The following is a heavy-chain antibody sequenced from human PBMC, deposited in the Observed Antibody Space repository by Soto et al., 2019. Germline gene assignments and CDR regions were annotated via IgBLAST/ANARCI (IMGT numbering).Heavy chain of an antibody. Sequence: ASVKVSCTASGGTFSSYAISWVRQAPGQGLEWMGGIIPIFGTANYAQKFQGRVTITADESTSTACMELSSLRSEDTAVYYCARAFIAAAGILDYYGMDVWGQGTTVTAP. CDR2: IIPIFGTA. CDR1: GGTFSSYA. D-gene: IGHD6-13*01. J-gene: IGHJ6*02. CDR3: ARAFIAAAGILDYYGMDV. V-gene: IGHV1-69*13.